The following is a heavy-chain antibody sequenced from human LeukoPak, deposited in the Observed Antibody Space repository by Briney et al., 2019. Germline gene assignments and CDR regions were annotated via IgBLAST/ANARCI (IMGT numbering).Heavy chain of an antibody. Sequence: GASVKVSCKASGYTFTSYDINWVRQATGQGLEWMGWMNPNSGNTGYAQKFQGRVTMTRNTSISTAYMELSSLRSEDTAVYYCAREGGSSSGYYYYGMDVWGQETTVTVSS. CDR3: AREGGSSSGYYYYGMDV. D-gene: IGHD6-6*01. CDR2: MNPNSGNT. V-gene: IGHV1-8*01. CDR1: GYTFTSYD. J-gene: IGHJ6*02.